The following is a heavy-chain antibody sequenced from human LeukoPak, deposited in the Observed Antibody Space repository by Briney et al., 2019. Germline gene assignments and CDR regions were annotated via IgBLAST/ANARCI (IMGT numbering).Heavy chain of an antibody. CDR1: GGSVSSYY. D-gene: IGHD2-15*01. CDR3: ERGGQWSKFYFDN. J-gene: IGHJ4*02. V-gene: IGHV4-59*02. Sequence: SETLSLTCSVAGGSVSSYYWSWIRQSPRKGLEWIGYIHDSGSTNYNPSLKSRVTVSVDTSKNQFSLKLRSVTAADTAVYYCERGGQWSKFYFDNWGQGTLVTVSS. CDR2: IHDSGST.